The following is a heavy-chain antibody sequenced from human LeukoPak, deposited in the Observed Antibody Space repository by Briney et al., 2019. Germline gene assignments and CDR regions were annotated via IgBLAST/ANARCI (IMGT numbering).Heavy chain of an antibody. D-gene: IGHD6-19*01. J-gene: IGHJ4*02. CDR2: ISGSGGTT. CDR1: GFTFSSYA. V-gene: IGHV3-23*01. Sequence: QPGGSLRLSCAASGFTFSSYAMTWVRRAPGKGLEWVSTISGSGGTTHYADSVRGRFTISRDNSKNTLFLEVNSLRVEDTAVYYCAKGYTSGWFYFDYWGQGTLVTVSS. CDR3: AKGYTSGWFYFDY.